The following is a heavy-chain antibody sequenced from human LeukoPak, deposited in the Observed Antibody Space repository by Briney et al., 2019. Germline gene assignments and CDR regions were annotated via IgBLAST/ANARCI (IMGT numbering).Heavy chain of an antibody. J-gene: IGHJ3*02. V-gene: IGHV1-46*01. Sequence: ASVKVSCKASGYTFTSYYMHWVRQAPGQGLEWMGIINPSGGSTSYAQKFQGRVTMTRDTSTSTVYMELSSLRSEDTAVYYCARVSEQQLRGWAFDIWGQGTMVTVSS. CDR3: ARVSEQQLRGWAFDI. D-gene: IGHD6-13*01. CDR1: GYTFTSYY. CDR2: INPSGGST.